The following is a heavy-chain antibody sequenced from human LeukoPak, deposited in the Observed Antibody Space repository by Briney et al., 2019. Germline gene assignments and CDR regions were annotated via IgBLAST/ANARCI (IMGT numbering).Heavy chain of an antibody. CDR2: ISGSGGST. J-gene: IGHJ6*03. CDR3: ARGQYCSRTSCYRNYYYYYMDV. V-gene: IGHV3-23*01. D-gene: IGHD2-2*01. Sequence: GGSLRLSCAASGFTFSSYAMSWVRQAPGKGLEWVSAISGSGGSTYYADSVKGRFTISRDNAKNSLYLQMNSLRAEDTALYYCARGQYCSRTSCYRNYYYYYMDVWGKGTTVTVSS. CDR1: GFTFSSYA.